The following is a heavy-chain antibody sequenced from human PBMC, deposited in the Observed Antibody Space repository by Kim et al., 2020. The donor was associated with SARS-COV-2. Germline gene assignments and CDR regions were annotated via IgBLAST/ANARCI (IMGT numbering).Heavy chain of an antibody. CDR2: INQDGSEK. CDR3: ARPRGRDYYARFDC. V-gene: IGHV3-7*01. J-gene: IGHJ4*02. Sequence: GGSLRLSCAASRFTFSSYWMTWVRQAPGKGLEWVANINQDGSEKYYVDSVKGRFTIFRDNGKNSLYLQMDSLRAEDTAVYYCARPRGRDYYARFDCWGQGTLVTVSS. D-gene: IGHD3-3*01. CDR1: RFTFSSYW.